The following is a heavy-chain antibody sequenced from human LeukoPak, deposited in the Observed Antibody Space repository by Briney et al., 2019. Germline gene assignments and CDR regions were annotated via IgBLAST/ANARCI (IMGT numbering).Heavy chain of an antibody. Sequence: SVKVSCKASGGTFSSYAISWVRQAPGQGLEWMGRIIPILGIANYAQKFQGRVTITADKSTSTAYMELSSLRSEDTAVYYCARDNWNYGPNWFDPWVQGTLVTVSS. V-gene: IGHV1-69*04. CDR1: GGTFSSYA. CDR3: ARDNWNYGPNWFDP. CDR2: IIPILGIA. J-gene: IGHJ5*02. D-gene: IGHD1-7*01.